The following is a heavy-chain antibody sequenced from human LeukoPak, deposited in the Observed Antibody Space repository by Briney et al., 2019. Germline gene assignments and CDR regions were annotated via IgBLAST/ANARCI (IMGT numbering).Heavy chain of an antibody. J-gene: IGHJ5*02. Sequence: SVKVSCKASGGTFSSYAISWVRQAPGQGLEWMGGIIPIFGTANYAQKFQDRVTITADKSTSTAYMELSSLRSEDTAVYYCARDPQRIESYYDFWSGHGRWFDPWGQGTLVTVSS. CDR3: ARDPQRIESYYDFWSGHGRWFDP. D-gene: IGHD3-3*01. CDR1: GGTFSSYA. CDR2: IIPIFGTA. V-gene: IGHV1-69*06.